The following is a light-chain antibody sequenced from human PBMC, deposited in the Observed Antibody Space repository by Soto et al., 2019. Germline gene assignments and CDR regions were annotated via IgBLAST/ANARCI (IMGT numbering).Light chain of an antibody. V-gene: IGKV3-15*01. CDR2: GAS. J-gene: IGKJ1*01. CDR1: QSVDIN. CDR3: EQYGSSPRT. Sequence: EIVLTQSPATLSVSPGDRVTLSCRASQSVDINLAWYQQRSGQAPRLLIYGASTRATDMPGRFSGSGSGTEFTLTISSLQSEDFAVYYCEQYGSSPRTFGQGTKVDIK.